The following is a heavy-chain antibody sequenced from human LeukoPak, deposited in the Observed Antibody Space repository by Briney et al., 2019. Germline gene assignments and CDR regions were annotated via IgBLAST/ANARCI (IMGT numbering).Heavy chain of an antibody. CDR1: GFTFSNAW. CDR3: TGCSSTTCFYYYYMDV. CDR2: IKSKTDGGTT. V-gene: IGHV3-15*01. D-gene: IGHD2-2*01. Sequence: GGSLRLSCAASGFTFSNAWMSWVRQAPGKRLEWVGRIKSKTDGGTTDYAAPVKGRFTISRDDSKNTLYLQMNSLKTEDTAVYYCTGCSSTTCFYYYYMDVWGKGTTVTVSS. J-gene: IGHJ6*03.